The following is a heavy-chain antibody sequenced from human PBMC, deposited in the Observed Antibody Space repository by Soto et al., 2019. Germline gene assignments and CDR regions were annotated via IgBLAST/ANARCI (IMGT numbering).Heavy chain of an antibody. CDR1: GYTFTGYY. CDR2: INPNSGGT. D-gene: IGHD5-18*01. J-gene: IGHJ1*01. V-gene: IGHV1-2*04. Sequence: ASVKVSCKASGYTFTGYYMHWVRQAPGQGLEWMGWINPNSGGTNYAQKFQGWVTMTRDTSISTAYMELSRLRSDDTAVYYCASGYGYGGYDLQHWGQGTLVTVSS. CDR3: ASGYGYGGYDLQH.